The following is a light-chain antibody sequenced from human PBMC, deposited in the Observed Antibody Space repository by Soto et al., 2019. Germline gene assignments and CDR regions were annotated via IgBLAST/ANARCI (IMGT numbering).Light chain of an antibody. CDR2: EGS. V-gene: IGKV1-5*01. CDR1: QSISSW. CDR3: QQYNGSPLT. Sequence: DIQMTQSPSTLSASIGDTVTITCRANQSISSWLAWYQQKPGKAPKLLISEGSSLESGVPSRFSGSGSGTEFTLTISSLQPDDLATYYCQQYNGSPLTFGGGTKVEIK. J-gene: IGKJ4*01.